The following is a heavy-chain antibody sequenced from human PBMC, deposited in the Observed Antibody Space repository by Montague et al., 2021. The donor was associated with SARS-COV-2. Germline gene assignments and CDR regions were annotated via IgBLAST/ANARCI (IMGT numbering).Heavy chain of an antibody. D-gene: IGHD6-13*01. J-gene: IGHJ6*02. CDR1: GDGVSSNSAA. Sequence: CAISGDGVSSNSAAWNWIRQSPSRGLEWLGRTYYRSKWYNDYAVSVKSXITINPDTSKNQFSLQLNSVTPEDTAVYYCASGRMVPYSSSWTTLYYYYGMDVWGQGTTVTVSS. CDR2: TYYRSKWYN. V-gene: IGHV6-1*01. CDR3: ASGRMVPYSSSWTTLYYYYGMDV.